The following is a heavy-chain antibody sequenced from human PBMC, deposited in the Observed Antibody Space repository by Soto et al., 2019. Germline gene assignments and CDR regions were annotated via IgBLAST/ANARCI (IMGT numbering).Heavy chain of an antibody. J-gene: IGHJ4*02. CDR3: ARKAVSGRTGFDY. CDR2: VNAYNGNT. D-gene: IGHD6-19*01. V-gene: IGHV1-18*01. CDR1: GYTFTSYG. Sequence: QVQLVQSGAEVKKPGASVKVSCKASGYTFTSYGISWVRQAPGQGLEWMGWVNAYNGNTNYAQKFQGRVTMTTDTSTSTAYIELRSLTSNDTAVYYCARKAVSGRTGFDYWGQGPLVTASS.